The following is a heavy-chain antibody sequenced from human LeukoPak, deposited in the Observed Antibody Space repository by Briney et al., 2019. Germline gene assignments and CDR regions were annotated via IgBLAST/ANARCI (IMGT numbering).Heavy chain of an antibody. D-gene: IGHD6-13*01. V-gene: IGHV3-72*01. Sequence: GGSLRLSCAASGFIFSDHYMDWVRQAPGKGLEWVVRARNEGSSYTTEYAASAKGRFTISRDDSKNSLYLQMHSLKTEDTAVYYCAREAWYNSRWYETENYYYYYYMDVWGKGTTVTVSS. CDR3: AREAWYNSRWYETENYYYYYYMDV. CDR2: ARNEGSSYTT. J-gene: IGHJ6*03. CDR1: GFIFSDHY.